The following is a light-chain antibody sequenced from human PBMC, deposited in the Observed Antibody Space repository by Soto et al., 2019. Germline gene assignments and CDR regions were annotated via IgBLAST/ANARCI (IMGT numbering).Light chain of an antibody. Sequence: QSVLTQPPSVSGSPGQAVTISCTGTSSDVGSYNRVSWYQQPPGTAPKLMIYEVRHRPSGVPDRFSGSKSGNTASLTISGLQAEDEADYYCSSYTSISPFVFGTGTKLTVL. CDR2: EVR. J-gene: IGLJ1*01. V-gene: IGLV2-18*02. CDR1: SSDVGSYNR. CDR3: SSYTSISPFV.